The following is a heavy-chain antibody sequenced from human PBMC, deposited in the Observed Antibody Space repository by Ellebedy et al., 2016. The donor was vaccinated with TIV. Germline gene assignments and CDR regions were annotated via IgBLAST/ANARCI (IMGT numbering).Heavy chain of an antibody. V-gene: IGHV4-59*08. J-gene: IGHJ4*02. CDR3: ATNPPAHY. CDR1: GGSISSYY. D-gene: IGHD2-2*01. CDR2: IYYSGST. Sequence: MPSETLSLTCTVSGGSISSYYWSWIRQPPGKGLEWIGYIYYSGSTNYNPSLKSRVTISVDTSKNQFSLKLSSVTAADTAVYYCATNPPAHYWGQGTLVTVSS.